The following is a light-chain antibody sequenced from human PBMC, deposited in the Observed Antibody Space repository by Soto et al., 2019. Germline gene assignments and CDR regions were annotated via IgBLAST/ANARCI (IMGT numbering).Light chain of an antibody. CDR3: QQCNSYSRT. J-gene: IGKJ1*01. CDR2: AAS. Sequence: DIQMTQSPSTLSASVGDRVTITCRASQTIGRWLAWYQQKPGKPPKLLMFAASTLESGVPSRFSGSGSGTEFSLTISSLQPDDFATYYCQQCNSYSRTFGQGTKVEIK. CDR1: QTIGRW. V-gene: IGKV1-5*01.